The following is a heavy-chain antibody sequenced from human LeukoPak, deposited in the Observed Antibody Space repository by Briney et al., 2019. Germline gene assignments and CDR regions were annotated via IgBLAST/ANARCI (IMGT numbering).Heavy chain of an antibody. V-gene: IGHV1-2*02. Sequence: ASVKVSCTASGYTFTGYYMHWVRQAPGQGLEWMGWINPNSGGTNYAQKFQGRVTMTRDTSISTAYMELNRLRSDDTAVYYCARRHYYDSSGYDYWGQGTLVTVSS. J-gene: IGHJ4*02. CDR1: GYTFTGYY. CDR2: INPNSGGT. D-gene: IGHD3-22*01. CDR3: ARRHYYDSSGYDY.